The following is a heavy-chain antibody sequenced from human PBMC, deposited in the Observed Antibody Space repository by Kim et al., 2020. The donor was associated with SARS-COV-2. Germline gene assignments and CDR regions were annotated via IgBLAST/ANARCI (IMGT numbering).Heavy chain of an antibody. Sequence: GGSLRLSCAASGFTFSSYSMNWVRQAPGKGLEWVSSISSSSSYIYYADSVKGRFTISRDNAKNSLYLQMNSLRAEDTAVYYCARERRDGYNSFDYWGQGTLVTVSS. J-gene: IGHJ4*02. CDR3: ARERRDGYNSFDY. D-gene: IGHD5-12*01. CDR1: GFTFSSYS. CDR2: ISSSSSYI. V-gene: IGHV3-21*01.